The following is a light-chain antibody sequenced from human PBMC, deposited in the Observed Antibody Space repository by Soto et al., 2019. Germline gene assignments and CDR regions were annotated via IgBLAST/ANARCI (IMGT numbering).Light chain of an antibody. CDR2: DDN. CDR3: QSYDSSNHWV. Sequence: NFMLTQPHSVSESPGKTVTISCTRSSGSIVSNYVQWYQQRPGSAPSTVIYDDNQRPSGVPDRFSGSIDSSSNSASLTISGLKTEDEADYYCQSYDSSNHWVFGGGIKLTVL. J-gene: IGLJ3*02. CDR1: SGSIVSNY. V-gene: IGLV6-57*04.